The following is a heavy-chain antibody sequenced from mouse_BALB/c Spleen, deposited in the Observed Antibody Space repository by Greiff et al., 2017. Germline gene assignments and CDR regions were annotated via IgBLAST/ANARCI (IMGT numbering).Heavy chain of an antibody. CDR3: ASKRGSYYNYAMDY. V-gene: IGHV2-4-1*01. CDR2: IWSGGST. CDR1: GFSLTSYG. J-gene: IGHJ4*01. Sequence: QVQLKQSGPGLVQPSQSLSITCTVSGFSLTSYGVHWVRQSPGKGLEWLGVIWSGGSTDYNAAFISRLSISKDNSKSQVFFKMNSLQADDTAIYYCASKRGSYYNYAMDYWGQGTSVTVSS. D-gene: IGHD2-12*01.